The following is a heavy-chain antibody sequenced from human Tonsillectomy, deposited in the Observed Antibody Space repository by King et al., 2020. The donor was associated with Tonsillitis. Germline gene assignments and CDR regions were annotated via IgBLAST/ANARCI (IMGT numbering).Heavy chain of an antibody. D-gene: IGHD4-23*01. CDR3: ARGWDYYGGNSPGGYFDL. Sequence: EVQLVESGGGLVQPGGSLRLSCAASGFTFSSYWMHWVRQAPGKGLVWVSRINSDGSSTTYADSVKGRFTISRDNAKNTLYLQMNRLRTEDTAVYYCARGWDYYGGNSPGGYFDLWGRGTLVTVSS. CDR1: GFTFSSYW. CDR2: INSDGSST. V-gene: IGHV3-74*01. J-gene: IGHJ2*01.